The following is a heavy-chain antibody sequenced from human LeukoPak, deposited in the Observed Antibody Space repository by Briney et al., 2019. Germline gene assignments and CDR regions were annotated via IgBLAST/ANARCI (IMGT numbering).Heavy chain of an antibody. CDR2: ISWNSGSI. D-gene: IGHD3-22*01. J-gene: IGHJ4*02. V-gene: IGHV3-9*01. Sequence: GRSLRLSCAASGFTFDDYAMHWVRQAPGKGLEWVSGISWNSGSIGYADSVKGRFAISRDNAKNSLYLQMNSLRAEDTALYYCAKDGYDSSGYYSFFDYWGQGTLVTVSS. CDR1: GFTFDDYA. CDR3: AKDGYDSSGYYSFFDY.